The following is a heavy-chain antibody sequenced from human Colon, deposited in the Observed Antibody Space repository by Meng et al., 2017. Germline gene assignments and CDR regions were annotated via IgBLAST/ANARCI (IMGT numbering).Heavy chain of an antibody. CDR1: GDSVTTTLSS. CDR2: IYDNGYT. Sequence: QLRLRESGFRLVKPSQTLPLTCAVSGDSVTTTLSSWSWIRQSPGKGLEWIGNIYDNGYTYYSPSLRSRVTISVDRSNNQFSLNLNSVTAADTAVYFCARGYRGSTYFAYWGQGILVTVSS. J-gene: IGHJ4*02. V-gene: IGHV4-30-2*06. D-gene: IGHD3-16*01. CDR3: ARGYRGSTYFAY.